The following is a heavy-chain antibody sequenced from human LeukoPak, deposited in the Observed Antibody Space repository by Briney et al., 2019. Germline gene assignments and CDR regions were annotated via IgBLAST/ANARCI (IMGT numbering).Heavy chain of an antibody. Sequence: GGSLRLSCAASGFTFSSYWMTWVRQAPGKGLEWVASLNPDGGEKYYVDSVKGRFTISRDNAENSLYLQMNSLRAEDTAVYYCARGVLQWFYLYYWGQGALVTVSS. J-gene: IGHJ4*02. D-gene: IGHD3-3*01. CDR3: ARGVLQWFYLYY. V-gene: IGHV3-7*05. CDR2: LNPDGGEK. CDR1: GFTFSSYW.